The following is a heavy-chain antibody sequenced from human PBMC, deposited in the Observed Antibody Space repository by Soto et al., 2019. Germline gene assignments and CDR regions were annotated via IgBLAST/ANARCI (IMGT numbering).Heavy chain of an antibody. CDR1: GFTFSSYW. D-gene: IGHD3-9*01. Sequence: EVQLVESGGGLVQPGGSLRLSCAASGFTFSSYWMSRVRQAPGKGLEWVANIKQDGSEKYYVDSVKGRFTISRDNAKNSLYLQMNSLRAEDTAVYYCARYPIRYFDWLPFVGYFDYWGQGTLVTVSS. CDR3: ARYPIRYFDWLPFVGYFDY. CDR2: IKQDGSEK. J-gene: IGHJ4*02. V-gene: IGHV3-7*01.